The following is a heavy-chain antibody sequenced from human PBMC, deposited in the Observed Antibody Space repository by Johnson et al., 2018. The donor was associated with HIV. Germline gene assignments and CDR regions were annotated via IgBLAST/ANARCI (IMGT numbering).Heavy chain of an antibody. Sequence: VQLVESGGGVVRPGGSLRLSCAASGFTFDDYGMSWVRQATGKGLEWVSAIGTAGDTYYPGSVKGRFTISRENAKKSLYLQMNSLRAEDTAVYYCAKKALGDVDAFDIWGQGTMVTVSS. D-gene: IGHD2-21*02. J-gene: IGHJ3*02. CDR1: GFTFDDYG. CDR2: IGTAGDT. CDR3: AKKALGDVDAFDI. V-gene: IGHV3-13*01.